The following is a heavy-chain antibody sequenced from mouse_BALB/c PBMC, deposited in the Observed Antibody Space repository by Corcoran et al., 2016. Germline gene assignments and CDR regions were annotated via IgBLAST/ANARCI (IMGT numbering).Heavy chain of an antibody. CDR1: GYTFTSYV. CDR2: INPYNDGT. D-gene: IGHD4-1*01. CDR3: ARKLGKDAMDY. Sequence: EVQLQQSGPELVKPGASVKMSCKASGYTFTSYVMHWVKQKPGQGLEWIGYINPYNDGTKYNEKFKCKATLTSDKSSSTAYMELSSLTSEDSAVYYCARKLGKDAMDYWGQGTSVTVSS. V-gene: IGHV1S136*01. J-gene: IGHJ4*01.